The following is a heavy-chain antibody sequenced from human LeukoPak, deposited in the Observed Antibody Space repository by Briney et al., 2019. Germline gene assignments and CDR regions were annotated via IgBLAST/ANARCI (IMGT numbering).Heavy chain of an antibody. CDR3: ARDALYCSGGSCYSDGLDY. Sequence: PSETLSLTCTVSGGSISSGGYYWSWIRHHPGKGLEGIGYIYYSGSTYYNPSLKSRVTISVDTSKNQFSLKLSSVTAADTAVYYCARDALYCSGGSCYSDGLDYWGQGTLVTVSS. V-gene: IGHV4-31*03. CDR1: GGSISSGGYY. D-gene: IGHD2-15*01. J-gene: IGHJ4*02. CDR2: IYYSGST.